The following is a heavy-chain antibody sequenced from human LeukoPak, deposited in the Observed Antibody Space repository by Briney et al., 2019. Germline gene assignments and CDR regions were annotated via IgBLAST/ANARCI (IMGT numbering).Heavy chain of an antibody. Sequence: PGGSLRLSCAASGFTFSDYNMRWIRQAPGKGLEWVSSTRRSVSTKYYADSVKGRFTISRDHAKHSLFLEMDSLRAEDTAVYYCARVLRYCSGGNCYSGGLGYMDVWGKGTTVTISS. CDR3: ARVLRYCSGGNCYSGGLGYMDV. V-gene: IGHV3-11*01. J-gene: IGHJ6*03. D-gene: IGHD2-15*01. CDR1: GFTFSDYN. CDR2: TRRSVSTK.